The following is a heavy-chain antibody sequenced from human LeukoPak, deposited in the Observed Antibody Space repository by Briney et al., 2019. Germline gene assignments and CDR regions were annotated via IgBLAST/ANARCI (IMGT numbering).Heavy chain of an antibody. J-gene: IGHJ4*02. CDR1: GFTFSSYS. V-gene: IGHV3-21*01. Sequence: PGGSLRLSCAASGFTFSSYSMNWVRQAPGKGLEWVSSISSSSSYIYYADSVKGRFTISRDNAKNSLYLQMNSLRAEDTAVYYCARDSGYEDVGFDYWGQGTLVTVSS. CDR2: ISSSSSYI. CDR3: ARDSGYEDVGFDY. D-gene: IGHD5-12*01.